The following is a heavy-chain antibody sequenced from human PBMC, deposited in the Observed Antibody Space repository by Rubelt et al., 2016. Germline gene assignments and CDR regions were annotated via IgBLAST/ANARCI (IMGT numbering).Heavy chain of an antibody. D-gene: IGHD1-26*01. CDR3: ARGSGSYFWYYFDY. Sequence: QVQLVQSGAEVKKPGSSVKVSCKASGGTFSTHAISWVRQAPGQGPEWMGGIIPVFGTTNYAQKFQGRVTITADEATSTAYMELNSLRSEDTAVYYCARGSGSYFWYYFDYWGQGTLVTVSS. CDR2: IIPVFGTT. J-gene: IGHJ4*02. CDR1: GGTFSTHA. V-gene: IGHV1-69*01.